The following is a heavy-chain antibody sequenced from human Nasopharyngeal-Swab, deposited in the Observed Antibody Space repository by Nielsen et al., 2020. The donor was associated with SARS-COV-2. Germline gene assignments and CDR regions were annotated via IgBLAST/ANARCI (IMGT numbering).Heavy chain of an antibody. D-gene: IGHD3-22*01. J-gene: IGHJ4*02. CDR2: ISSRGTGI. CDR1: GFTFSSYK. Sequence: GGSLRLSCAASGFTFSSYKMHWVRQAPGKGLEWVSYISSRGTGIYDADSVKGRFTISRDNAKNSLYLQMNSLRAEDTAVYYCARDLIYYDSSGYDYWGQGTLVTVSS. CDR3: ARDLIYYDSSGYDY. V-gene: IGHV3-48*04.